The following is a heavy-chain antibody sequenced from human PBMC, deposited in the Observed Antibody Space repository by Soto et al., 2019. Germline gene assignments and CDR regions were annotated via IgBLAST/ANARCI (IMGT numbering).Heavy chain of an antibody. CDR1: GCTFSNYS. CDR3: ARESGSYFLGLDY. CDR2: ISSSSSYI. V-gene: IGHV3-21*01. D-gene: IGHD1-26*01. J-gene: IGHJ4*02. Sequence: GSLRLSCAASGCTFSNYSMNWVRQAPGKGLEWVSSISSSSSYIYYADSVKGRFTISRDNAKNSLYLQMNSLRAEDTAVYYCARESGSYFLGLDYWGQGTLVTVSS.